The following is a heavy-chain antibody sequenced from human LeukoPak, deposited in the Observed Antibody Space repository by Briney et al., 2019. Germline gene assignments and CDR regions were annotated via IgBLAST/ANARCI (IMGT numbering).Heavy chain of an antibody. D-gene: IGHD5/OR15-5a*01. CDR2: INHSGST. J-gene: IGHJ3*02. CDR1: GGSFSGYY. V-gene: IGHV4-34*01. Sequence: PSETLSLTCAVYGGSFSGYYWKWIRLPPGKGLEWIGEINHSGSTNYNPSLKSRVTISVDTPKKQFSLRLSSVTAADTAVYYCARGESNAFDIWGQGTMVTVSS. CDR3: ARGESNAFDI.